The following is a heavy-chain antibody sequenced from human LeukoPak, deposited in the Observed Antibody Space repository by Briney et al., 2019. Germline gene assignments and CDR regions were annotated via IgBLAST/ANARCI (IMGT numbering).Heavy chain of an antibody. D-gene: IGHD3-22*01. CDR3: ATPLDYYDTSGYHQGGD. CDR2: ISYDGSNK. CDR1: GFTFSSYG. Sequence: PGGSLRLSCAASGFTFSSYGVHWVRQAPGKGLEWVAVISYDGSNKYYADSVKGRFTISRDNAKNSLYLQMNSLRAEDTAVYYCATPLDYYDTSGYHQGGDWGQGTLVTVSS. V-gene: IGHV3-30*03. J-gene: IGHJ4*02.